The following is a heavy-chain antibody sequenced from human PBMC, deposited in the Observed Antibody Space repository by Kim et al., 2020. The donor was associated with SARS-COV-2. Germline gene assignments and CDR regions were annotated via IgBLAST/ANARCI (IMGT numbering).Heavy chain of an antibody. Sequence: SETLSLTCTVSGGSISSGGYYWSWIRQHPGKGLEWIGYIYYSGSTYYNPSLKSRVTISVDTSKNQFSLKLSSVTAADTAVYYCARWRLLVPANKGYFDYWGQGTLVTVSS. V-gene: IGHV4-31*03. CDR3: ARWRLLVPANKGYFDY. D-gene: IGHD2-2*01. J-gene: IGHJ4*02. CDR2: IYYSGST. CDR1: GGSISSGGYY.